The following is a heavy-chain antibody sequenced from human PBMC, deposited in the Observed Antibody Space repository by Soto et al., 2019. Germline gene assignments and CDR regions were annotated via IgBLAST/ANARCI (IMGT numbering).Heavy chain of an antibody. Sequence: ASVKVSCKASGYTFTSYGISWVRLAPGRGLEWMGWISAYNGNTNYAQKLQGRVTMTTDTSTSTAYMELRSLRSDDTAVYYCARDRVRVRPTSTNWFDPWGQGTLVTVSS. V-gene: IGHV1-18*01. J-gene: IGHJ5*02. CDR2: ISAYNGNT. CDR1: GYTFTSYG. CDR3: ARDRVRVRPTSTNWFDP. D-gene: IGHD1-26*01.